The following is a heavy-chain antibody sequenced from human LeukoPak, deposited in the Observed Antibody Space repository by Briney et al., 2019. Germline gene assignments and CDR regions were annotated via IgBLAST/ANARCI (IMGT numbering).Heavy chain of an antibody. D-gene: IGHD2-2*01. CDR3: ARGRMRVVVPAANRAFDY. V-gene: IGHV4-34*01. J-gene: IGHJ4*02. CDR1: GGSFSGYY. CDR2: INHSGST. Sequence: SETLSLTCAVYGGSFSGYYWSWIRQPPGKGLEWIGEINHSGSTNYNPPLKSRVTISVDTSKNQFSLKLSSVTAADTAVYYCARGRMRVVVPAANRAFDYWGQGTLVTVSS.